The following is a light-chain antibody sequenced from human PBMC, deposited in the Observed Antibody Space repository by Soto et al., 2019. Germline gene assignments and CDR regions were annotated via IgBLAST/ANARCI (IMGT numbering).Light chain of an antibody. Sequence: EIVMTQSPATLSVSPGEKATLSCRASQSVTSYLAWYQQSPGQAPRLLIQGASARATDVPARFSGSGSGTDCPLTTSRLQCQDFAVYYCQQYSNWPWTLGQGTKVEI. CDR3: QQYSNWPWT. CDR1: QSVTSY. CDR2: GAS. V-gene: IGKV3-15*01. J-gene: IGKJ1*01.